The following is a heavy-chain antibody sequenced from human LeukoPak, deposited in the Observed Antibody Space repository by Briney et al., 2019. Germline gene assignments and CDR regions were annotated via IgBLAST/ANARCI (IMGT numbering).Heavy chain of an antibody. CDR1: GYTFTGYY. V-gene: IGHV1-2*02. CDR3: ARDRRVRYSYGFRYFDY. Sequence: GASVKVSCKASGYTFTGYYMHWVRQAPGQGLEWMGWINPNSGGTNYAQKLQGRVTMTRDTSISTAYMELSRLRSDDTAVYYCARDRRVRYSYGFRYFDYWGQGTLVTVSS. D-gene: IGHD5-18*01. J-gene: IGHJ4*02. CDR2: INPNSGGT.